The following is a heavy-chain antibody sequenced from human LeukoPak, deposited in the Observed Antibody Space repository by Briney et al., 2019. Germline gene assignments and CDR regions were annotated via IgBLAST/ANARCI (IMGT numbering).Heavy chain of an antibody. CDR3: ARLRDLVSTIE. V-gene: IGHV4-4*02. J-gene: IGHJ4*02. Sequence: PSGTLSLTCAVSGGSISSSNWWSWVRQPPGKGLEWIGEIYHSGSTYYNPSLRSRVTISIDTTKNQFSLKQTSVTAADTAVYYCARLRDLVSTIEWGQGTLVTVSS. CDR1: GGSISSSNW. D-gene: IGHD5/OR15-5a*01. CDR2: IYHSGST.